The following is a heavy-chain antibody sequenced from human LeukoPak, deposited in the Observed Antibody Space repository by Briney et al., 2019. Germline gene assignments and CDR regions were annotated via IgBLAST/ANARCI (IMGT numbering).Heavy chain of an antibody. J-gene: IGHJ4*02. D-gene: IGHD3-22*01. CDR3: AKLRRTMIVVVITGDFDY. CDR1: GFTFSSYG. CDR2: ISYDGSNK. V-gene: IGHV3-30*18. Sequence: PGGSLRLSCAASGFTFSSYGMHWVRQAPGKGLEWVAVISYDGSNKYYADSVKGRFTISRDNSKNTLYLQMNSLRVEDTAVYYCAKLRRTMIVVVITGDFDYWGQGNLVTVSS.